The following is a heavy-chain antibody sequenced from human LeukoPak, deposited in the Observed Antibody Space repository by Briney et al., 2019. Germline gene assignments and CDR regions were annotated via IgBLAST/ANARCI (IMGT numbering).Heavy chain of an antibody. J-gene: IGHJ4*02. CDR1: GGASVSYV. CDR2: INHSGST. CDR3: ARESVDYGDYDFDY. Sequence: SETLSLTCAVDGGASVSYVWTWIRQPPGKGLEWIGEINHSGSTDYNPSLKSRVTISVDTSKNQFSLRLSSVTAADTAVYYCARESVDYGDYDFDYWGQGTLVTVSS. D-gene: IGHD4-17*01. V-gene: IGHV4-34*01.